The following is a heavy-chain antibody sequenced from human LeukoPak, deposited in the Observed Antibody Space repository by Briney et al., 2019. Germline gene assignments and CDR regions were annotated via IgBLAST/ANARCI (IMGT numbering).Heavy chain of an antibody. Sequence: GGSLRLSCAASGFTFSSSAMSWVRQAPGKGLEWVSVISGSGGSTYYADSVKGRFTISRDNSKNTLYLQMNSLRAEDTAVYYCARGPGSSSYYFDYWGQGTLVTVSS. J-gene: IGHJ4*02. V-gene: IGHV3-23*01. CDR1: GFTFSSSA. CDR2: ISGSGGST. D-gene: IGHD6-13*01. CDR3: ARGPGSSSYYFDY.